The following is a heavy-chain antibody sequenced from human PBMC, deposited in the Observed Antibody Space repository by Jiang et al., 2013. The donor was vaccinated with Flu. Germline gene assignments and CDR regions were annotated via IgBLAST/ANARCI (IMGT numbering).Heavy chain of an antibody. J-gene: IGHJ5*02. Sequence: VKVSCKASGYTFTSYDINWVRQATGQGLEWMGWMNPNSGNTGYAQKFQGRVTMTRNTSISTAYMELSSLRSEDTAVYYCARAAFRAAAGPNWFDPWGQGTLVTVSS. CDR2: MNPNSGNT. D-gene: IGHD6-13*01. V-gene: IGHV1-8*01. CDR3: ARAAFRAAAGPNWFDP. CDR1: GYTFTSYD.